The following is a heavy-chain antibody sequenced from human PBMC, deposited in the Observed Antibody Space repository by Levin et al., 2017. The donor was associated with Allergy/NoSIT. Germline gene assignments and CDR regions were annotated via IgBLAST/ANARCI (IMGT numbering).Heavy chain of an antibody. V-gene: IGHV3-23*01. CDR2: ISGNGLTT. J-gene: IGHJ5*02. Sequence: QSGGSLRLSCAASGFTFSGYAMAWVRQAPGKGLKWVSVISGNGLTTHYADSVKGRFTISRDNSKNTMYLQMNSLRAEDTAVYYCAKESGECVIGCNSLVDLWGQGTLVTVSS. D-gene: IGHD2-21*01. CDR3: AKESGECVIGCNSLVDL. CDR1: GFTFSGYA.